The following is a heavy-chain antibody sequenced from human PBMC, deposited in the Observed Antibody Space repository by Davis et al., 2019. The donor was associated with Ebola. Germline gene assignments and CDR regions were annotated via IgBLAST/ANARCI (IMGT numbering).Heavy chain of an antibody. D-gene: IGHD5-24*01. CDR2: INTNTGNP. V-gene: IGHV7-4-1*02. Sequence: AASVKVSCKASGYTFTSYAMNWVRQAPGQGLEWMGWINTNTGNPTYAQGFTGRFVFSLDTSVSTAYLQITSLRADDTAIYYCVRDATDGYNWSHWGQGTLVTVSS. CDR1: GYTFTSYA. J-gene: IGHJ4*02. CDR3: VRDATDGYNWSH.